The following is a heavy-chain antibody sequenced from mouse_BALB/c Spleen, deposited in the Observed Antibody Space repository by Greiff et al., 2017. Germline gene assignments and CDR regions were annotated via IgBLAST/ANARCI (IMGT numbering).Heavy chain of an antibody. CDR1: GFTFSSYG. CDR2: INSNGGST. J-gene: IGHJ2*01. D-gene: IGHD2-1*01. CDR3: AREDYYGNYGY. Sequence: EVKVVESGGGLVQPGGSLKLSCAASGFTFSSYGMSWVRQTPDKRLELVATINSNGGSTYYPDSVKGRFTISRDNAKNTLYLQMSSLKSEDTAMYYCAREDYYGNYGYWGQGTTLTVSS. V-gene: IGHV5-6-3*01.